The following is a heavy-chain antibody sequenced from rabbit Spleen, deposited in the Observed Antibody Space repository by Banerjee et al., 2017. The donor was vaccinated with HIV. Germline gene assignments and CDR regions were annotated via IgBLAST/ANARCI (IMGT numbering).Heavy chain of an antibody. CDR2: INTYTVKS. J-gene: IGHJ4*01. CDR3: ARDAGSGPYIDGYFNL. V-gene: IGHV1S45*01. Sequence: QEQLVESGGGLVQPGGSLKLSCEASGFSFSDRDVMCWVRQAPGKGLEWIACINTYTVKSVYAGWARGRFTISRTSSTTVTLRMTSLTVADTATYFCARDAGSGPYIDGYFNLWGPGTLVTVS. D-gene: IGHD8-1*01. CDR1: GFSFSDRDV.